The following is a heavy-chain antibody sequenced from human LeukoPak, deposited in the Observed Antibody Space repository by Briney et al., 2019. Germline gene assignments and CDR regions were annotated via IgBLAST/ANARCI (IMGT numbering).Heavy chain of an antibody. Sequence: GGSLRLSCAASGFTFSSYGMHWVRQAPGKGLEWVAVISYDGSNKYYADSVKGRFTISRDNSKNTLYLQMNSPRAEDTAVYYCAKSDSDLGVLRFGGIDYWGQGTLVTVSS. CDR3: AKSDSDLGVLRFGGIDY. CDR1: GFTFSSYG. J-gene: IGHJ4*02. D-gene: IGHD3-10*01. V-gene: IGHV3-30*18. CDR2: ISYDGSNK.